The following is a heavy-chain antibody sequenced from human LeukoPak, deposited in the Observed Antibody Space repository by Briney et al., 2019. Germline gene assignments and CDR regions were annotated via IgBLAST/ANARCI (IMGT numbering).Heavy chain of an antibody. CDR2: IYHSGST. J-gene: IGHJ6*02. V-gene: IGHV4-39*07. Sequence: SETLSLTCTVSGGSISSSSYYWGWIRQPPGKGLEWIGYIYHSGSTYYNPSLKSRVTISVDRSKNQFSLKLSSVTAADTAVYYCARVVGPGYYYYGMDVWGQGTTVTVSS. CDR1: GGSISSSSYY. CDR3: ARVVGPGYYYYGMDV. D-gene: IGHD1-26*01.